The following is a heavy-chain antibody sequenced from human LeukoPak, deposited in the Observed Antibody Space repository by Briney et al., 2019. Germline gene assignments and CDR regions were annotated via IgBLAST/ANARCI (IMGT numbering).Heavy chain of an antibody. V-gene: IGHV4-59*01. CDR2: IHYSGSS. D-gene: IGHD2-2*01. Sequence: SETLSLTCTVSGGSISGYYWSWIRQPPGKGLEWIGYIHYSGSSKYIPSLESRVTISLDTSKTQFSLNLSSVTAADTAVYYCARLHCTTTSCYWQLDSWGQGTLVTVSP. CDR1: GGSISGYY. CDR3: ARLHCTTTSCYWQLDS. J-gene: IGHJ5*02.